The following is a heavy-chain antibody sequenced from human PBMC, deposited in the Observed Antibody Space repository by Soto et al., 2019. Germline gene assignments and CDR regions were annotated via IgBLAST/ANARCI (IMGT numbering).Heavy chain of an antibody. Sequence: EVQLLESGGGLVHPGGSLRLSCAVSGFTFSSYAMNWVRQAPGKGLEWVSAISGSGSSTYYADSVKGRFTISRDNSKNELYLQMNSLRDEDTAVYYCAKGRGLGTSVPDATPSDYWGQGTLVTVTS. J-gene: IGHJ4*02. CDR1: GFTFSSYA. CDR2: ISGSGSST. V-gene: IGHV3-23*01. CDR3: AKGRGLGTSVPDATPSDY. D-gene: IGHD2-2*01.